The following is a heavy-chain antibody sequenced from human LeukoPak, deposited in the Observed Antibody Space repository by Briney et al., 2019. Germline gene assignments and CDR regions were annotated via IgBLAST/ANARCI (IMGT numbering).Heavy chain of an antibody. Sequence: GGSLRLSCAASGVTGSSNCMTWVRQAPGKGLEWVSTIYSGGTTYYADSVMGRFTISRHNSRNTLYLQMNSLSSEDTTVYYCAKVDTVMAYYFDLWGQGTLVTVSS. J-gene: IGHJ4*02. V-gene: IGHV3-53*04. CDR1: GVTGSSNC. CDR2: IYSGGTT. D-gene: IGHD5-18*01. CDR3: AKVDTVMAYYFDL.